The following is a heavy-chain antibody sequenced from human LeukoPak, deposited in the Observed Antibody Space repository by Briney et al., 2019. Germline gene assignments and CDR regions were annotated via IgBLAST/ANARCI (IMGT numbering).Heavy chain of an antibody. CDR2: IYYSGST. J-gene: IGHJ4*02. D-gene: IGHD3-22*01. V-gene: IGHV4-39*07. CDR1: GDSISTSNSY. CDR3: ERAPHFFDTSGSRYYFDT. Sequence: SETLSLTCTVCGDSISTSNSYWGWIRQPPGKGLEWIGSIYYSGSTYYNPSLKSRVTISVDTSKNQFSLNLSSVTAADTAVYYCERAPHFFDTSGSRYYFDTWGQGTLVTVSS.